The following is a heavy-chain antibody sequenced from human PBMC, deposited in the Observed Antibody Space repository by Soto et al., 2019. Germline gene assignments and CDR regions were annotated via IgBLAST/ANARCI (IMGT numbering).Heavy chain of an antibody. CDR1: GFACSSNS. Sequence: PWGSLRLSCSASGFACSSNSMNWCRQAPGKGLEWVSYIDSRSGTIYYADSVKGRFTISRDNAKSSLFLHMNSLRDEDAAVYYCTREVLTANYWGQGTLVTVSS. V-gene: IGHV3-48*02. J-gene: IGHJ4*02. D-gene: IGHD3-16*01. CDR2: IDSRSGTI. CDR3: TREVLTANY.